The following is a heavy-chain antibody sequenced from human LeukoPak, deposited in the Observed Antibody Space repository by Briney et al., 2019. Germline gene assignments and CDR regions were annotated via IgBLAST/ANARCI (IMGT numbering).Heavy chain of an antibody. J-gene: IGHJ3*02. V-gene: IGHV1-2*02. CDR1: GYTFTGYY. CDR2: INPNSGGT. CDR3: ARGLEYSSSSFYAFDI. Sequence: GASVKVSCKASGYTFTGYYMHWVRRAPGQGLEWMGWINPNSGGTNYAQKFQGRVTITRDTSISTAYMELSRLRSDDTAVYYCARGLEYSSSSFYAFDIWGQGTMVTVSS. D-gene: IGHD6-6*01.